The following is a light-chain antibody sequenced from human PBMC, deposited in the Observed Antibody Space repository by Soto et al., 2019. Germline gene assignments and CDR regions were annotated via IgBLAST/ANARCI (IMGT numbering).Light chain of an antibody. CDR1: QTIMTY. V-gene: IGKV1-39*01. CDR3: QHRMNWPWT. CDR2: AAS. Sequence: IHVSLSPASLSASVGDEVTITCRASQTIMTYLNWYQLKPGKPPRLLIYAASSLQSGVPSRFSGSGSGTDFTLTTSSLQPEDFAVYYCQHRMNWPWTFGQGTKVDIK. J-gene: IGKJ1*01.